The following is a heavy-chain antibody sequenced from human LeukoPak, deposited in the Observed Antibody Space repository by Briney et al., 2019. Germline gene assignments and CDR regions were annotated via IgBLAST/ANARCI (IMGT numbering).Heavy chain of an antibody. D-gene: IGHD6-19*01. J-gene: IGHJ4*02. CDR2: IYYGGST. CDR3: ARLEYSSGWYVY. Sequence: SETLSLTCTVSGGSMSSYFWSWIPQPPGKGLEWIGYIYYGGSTNYNPALNSRVTISVDTSKMQFSLKLSSVTAADTALYYCARLEYSSGWYVYWGQGTLVTVSS. CDR1: GGSMSSYF. V-gene: IGHV4-59*01.